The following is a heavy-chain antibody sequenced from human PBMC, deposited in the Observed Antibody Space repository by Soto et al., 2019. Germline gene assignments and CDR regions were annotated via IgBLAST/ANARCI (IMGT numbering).Heavy chain of an antibody. J-gene: IGHJ3*02. V-gene: IGHV2-70*11. CDR2: IDWDDDK. CDR1: GGSIIPYYWN. CDR3: ARTRVTMIVVPEDAFDI. Sequence: TLSLTCTVSGGSIIPYYWNWIRQTPGKALEWLARIDWDDDKYYSTSLKTRLTISKDTSKNQVVLTMTNMDPVDTATYYCARTRVTMIVVPEDAFDIWGQGTMVTVSS. D-gene: IGHD3-22*01.